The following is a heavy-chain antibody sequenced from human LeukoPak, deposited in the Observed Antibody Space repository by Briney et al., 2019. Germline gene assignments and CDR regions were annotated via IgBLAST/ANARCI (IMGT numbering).Heavy chain of an antibody. V-gene: IGHV1-18*03. Sequence: ASVKVSCKASGYSFTSNVISWVRQAPGQGLEWMGWISAYNGNTNYAQKLQGRVTMTTDTSTSTAYMELRSLRSDDMAVYYCARFGLGKHIEVAGIPFDIWGQGTMVTVSS. CDR1: GYSFTSNV. D-gene: IGHD6-19*01. J-gene: IGHJ3*02. CDR3: ARFGLGKHIEVAGIPFDI. CDR2: ISAYNGNT.